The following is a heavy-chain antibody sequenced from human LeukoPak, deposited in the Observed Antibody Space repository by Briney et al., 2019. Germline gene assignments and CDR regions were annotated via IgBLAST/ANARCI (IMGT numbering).Heavy chain of an antibody. J-gene: IGHJ4*02. Sequence: GRSLRLSCAASGFTFGSYGMHWVRQAPGKGLEWEAVISFDGRNKYFGDSVKGRFSISRDNSKNALSLQMNSLRPEDTAVYYCVKDGHSVTIFDYWGRGTLVTVSS. V-gene: IGHV3-30*18. D-gene: IGHD4-17*01. CDR3: VKDGHSVTIFDY. CDR1: GFTFGSYG. CDR2: ISFDGRNK.